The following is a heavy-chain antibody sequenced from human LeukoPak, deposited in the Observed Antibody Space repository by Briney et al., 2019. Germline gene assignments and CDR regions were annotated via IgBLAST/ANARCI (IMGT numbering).Heavy chain of an antibody. CDR1: GFTFGDYA. CDR3: TRDGPRGDSSGCYKDIGDAFDI. CDR2: IRSKAYGGTT. V-gene: IGHV3-49*04. J-gene: IGHJ3*02. D-gene: IGHD3-22*01. Sequence: GGSLRLSCTASGFTFGDYAMSWVRQAPGKGLEWVGFIRSKAYGGTTEYAASVKGRFTISRDDSKSIAYLQMNSLKTEDTAVYYCTRDGPRGDSSGCYKDIGDAFDIWGQGTMVTVSS.